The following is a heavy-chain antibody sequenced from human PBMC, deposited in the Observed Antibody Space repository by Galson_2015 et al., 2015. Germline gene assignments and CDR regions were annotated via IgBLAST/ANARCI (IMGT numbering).Heavy chain of an antibody. J-gene: IGHJ4*02. D-gene: IGHD6-19*01. CDR1: GYTFTSYA. Sequence: SVKVSCKASGYTFTSYAMNWVRHAPGQGLEWMGWINTNTGNPTYAQGFTGRFVFSLDTSVSTAYLQISSLKAEDTAVYYCARGQQWLVRSDLFDYWGQGTLVTVSS. CDR2: INTNTGNP. V-gene: IGHV7-4-1*02. CDR3: ARGQQWLVRSDLFDY.